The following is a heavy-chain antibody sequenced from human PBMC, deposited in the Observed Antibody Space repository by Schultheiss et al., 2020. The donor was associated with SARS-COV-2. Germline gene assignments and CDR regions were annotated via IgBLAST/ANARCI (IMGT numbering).Heavy chain of an antibody. J-gene: IGHJ4*02. D-gene: IGHD3-22*01. CDR3: ARDLGDGYYYDSSGYTN. V-gene: IGHV6-1*01. CDR2: TYYRSKWYN. CDR1: GDSVSSNSAA. Sequence: SQTLSLTCAISGDSVSSNSAAWNWIRQSPSRGLEWLGRTYYRSKWYNDYAVFVKSRITINPDTSKNQFSLKLSSVTAADTAVYYCARDLGDGYYYDSSGYTNWGQGTLVTVSS.